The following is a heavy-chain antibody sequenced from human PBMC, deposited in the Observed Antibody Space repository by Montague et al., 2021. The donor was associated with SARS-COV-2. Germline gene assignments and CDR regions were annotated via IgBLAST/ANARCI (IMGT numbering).Heavy chain of an antibody. CDR3: ARYYCSSTSCPSRGMDV. V-gene: IGHV3-30*04. Sequence: SLRLSCAASGFTFSSYAMHRVRQAPGKGLEWVAVISYDGSNKYYADSVKGRFTISRDNSKNTLYLQMNSLRAEDTAVYHCARYYCSSTSCPSRGMDVWGQGTTVTVSS. J-gene: IGHJ6*02. CDR2: ISYDGSNK. CDR1: GFTFSSYA. D-gene: IGHD2-2*01.